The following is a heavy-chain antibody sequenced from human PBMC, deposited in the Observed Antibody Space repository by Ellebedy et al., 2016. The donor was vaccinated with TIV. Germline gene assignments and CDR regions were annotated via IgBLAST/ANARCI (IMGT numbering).Heavy chain of an antibody. Sequence: GGSLRLSCAASGFSFNSYWMTWVRQAPGKGLEWVANINQGGSVKYYVDSLRGRFTISRDNAKNSLFLQMNSLRAEDTALYYCATDGSYGDYRSPAHAFVFWGQGTMVSVAS. D-gene: IGHD3-10*01. V-gene: IGHV3-7*01. J-gene: IGHJ3*01. CDR1: GFSFNSYW. CDR3: ATDGSYGDYRSPAHAFVF. CDR2: INQGGSVK.